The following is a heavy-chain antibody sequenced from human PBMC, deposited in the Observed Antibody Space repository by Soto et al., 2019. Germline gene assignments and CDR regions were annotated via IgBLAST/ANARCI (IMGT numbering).Heavy chain of an antibody. V-gene: IGHV1-69*13. CDR3: ARGARRGYSYGYVFDY. J-gene: IGHJ4*02. Sequence: VASVKVSCKTSGYTFTNNDVCWVRQAPGQGLEWMGGIIPIFGTANYAQKFQGRVTITADESTSTAYMELSSLRSEDTAVYYCARGARRGYSYGYVFDYGGQETLVTVSS. D-gene: IGHD5-18*01. CDR1: GYTFTNND. CDR2: IIPIFGTA.